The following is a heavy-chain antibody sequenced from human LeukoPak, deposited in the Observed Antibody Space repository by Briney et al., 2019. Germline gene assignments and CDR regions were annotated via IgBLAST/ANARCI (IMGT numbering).Heavy chain of an antibody. CDR1: GFTFSTYY. CDR2: ITGSSSYI. CDR3: ASGFSSSPYFDY. Sequence: GGSLRLSCAASGFTFSTYYMNWVRQAPGKGLEWVSFITGSSSYIYYTDSVKGRFTISRDNAKNSLFLQMNSLRDEDTAVYCCASGFSSSPYFDYWGQGTLVTVSS. D-gene: IGHD6-6*01. V-gene: IGHV3-21*01. J-gene: IGHJ4*02.